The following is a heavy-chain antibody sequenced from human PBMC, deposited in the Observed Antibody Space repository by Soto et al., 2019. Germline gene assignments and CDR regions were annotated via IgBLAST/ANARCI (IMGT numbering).Heavy chain of an antibody. J-gene: IGHJ4*02. V-gene: IGHV3-23*01. CDR2: ISGSGANT. CDR3: SRDRARVAS. CDR1: GFTFISYA. Sequence: EVQLLQSGGGLVQPGGSLGLSCGASGFTFISYAMSWVRHVPGKGLEWISSISGSGANTWYAGSVQGRFIISRDNSKSTVSLPMSSLRVEDTALYYCSRDRARVASWGPGTLVTVS.